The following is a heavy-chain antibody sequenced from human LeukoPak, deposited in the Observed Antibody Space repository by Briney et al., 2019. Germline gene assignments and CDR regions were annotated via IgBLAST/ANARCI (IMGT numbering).Heavy chain of an antibody. Sequence: ASVKVSCKASGGTFNSYAISWVRQAPGQGLEWMGWISAYNGNTHYAQKFRGRLTLTTETSTSTAYLELRSLKSDDTAVYYCARDRVGGDLTGVSLYWGQGTLVTVSS. CDR2: ISAYNGNT. D-gene: IGHD4-17*01. V-gene: IGHV1-18*01. CDR1: GGTFNSYA. CDR3: ARDRVGGDLTGVSLY. J-gene: IGHJ4*01.